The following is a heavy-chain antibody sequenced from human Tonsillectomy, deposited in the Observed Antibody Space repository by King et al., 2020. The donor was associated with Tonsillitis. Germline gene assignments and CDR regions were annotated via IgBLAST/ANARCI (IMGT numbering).Heavy chain of an antibody. Sequence: QVQLVESGGGLVKPGGSLRLSCAASGFTFSDYYMSWIRQAPGKGLEWVSNIGISGTTIHYADSVKGRFTISRDNAKNSLFLQMNSLRAEDTAVYYCAREYHRNGMDVWGQGTTVTVSS. J-gene: IGHJ6*02. CDR2: IGISGTTI. CDR1: GFTFSDYY. CDR3: AREYHRNGMDV. V-gene: IGHV3-11*01. D-gene: IGHD2-2*01.